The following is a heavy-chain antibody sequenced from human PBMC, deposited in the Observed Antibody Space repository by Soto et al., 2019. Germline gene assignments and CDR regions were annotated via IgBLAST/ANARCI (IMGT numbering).Heavy chain of an antibody. CDR1: GGSISSGGYY. D-gene: IGHD3-10*01. CDR3: ARDPGVLCMYV. CDR2: IYYSGST. J-gene: IGHJ6*02. V-gene: IGHV4-31*03. Sequence: QVQLQESGPGLVKPSQTLSLTCTVSGGSISSGGYYWSWIRQHPGKGLEWIGYIYYSGSTYYNPSLKSRVTISVDTAKNQFPLKLSSVPAADTAVYYCARDPGVLCMYVWGQGTTVTVSS.